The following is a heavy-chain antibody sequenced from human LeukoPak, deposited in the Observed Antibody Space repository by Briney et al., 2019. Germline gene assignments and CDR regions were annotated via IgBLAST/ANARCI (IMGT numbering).Heavy chain of an antibody. CDR3: ASAPTTDFDY. Sequence: GGSLRLSCAASGFTFSNYWMSWVRQAPGKGLEWVANIKQDGSEKYYVDSVKGRFTISRDNAKNSLYLQMNSLRAEDTAVYYCASAPTTDFDYWGQGTLVTVSS. J-gene: IGHJ4*02. D-gene: IGHD1-26*01. CDR2: IKQDGSEK. V-gene: IGHV3-7*01. CDR1: GFTFSNYW.